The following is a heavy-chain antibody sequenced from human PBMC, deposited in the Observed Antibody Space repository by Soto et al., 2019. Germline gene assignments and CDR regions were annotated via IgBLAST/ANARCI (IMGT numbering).Heavy chain of an antibody. Sequence: EVHLWESGGDLVQPGGSLRVSCVGSGYTFSSRAMSWVRQAPGKGLEWVSGIDGGGTTDYADSVKGRFTISRDNSQDTLYLQMNSLRAEYTAVYYCATLLGFSSGGSWYSHVADYWGQGTLVTVSS. CDR3: ATLLGFSSGGSWYSHVADY. J-gene: IGHJ4*02. V-gene: IGHV3-23*01. D-gene: IGHD2-8*02. CDR1: GYTFSSRA. CDR2: IDGGGTT.